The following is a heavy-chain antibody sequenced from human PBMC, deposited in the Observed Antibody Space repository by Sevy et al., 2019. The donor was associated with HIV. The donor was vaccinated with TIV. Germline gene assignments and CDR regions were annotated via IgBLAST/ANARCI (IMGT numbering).Heavy chain of an antibody. D-gene: IGHD6-6*01. CDR3: AREEYSSSSGHYYYYYGMDV. CDR1: GFTVSSNY. V-gene: IGHV3-53*01. J-gene: IGHJ6*02. Sequence: GGSLRLSCAASGFTVSSNYMSWVRQAPGKGLEWVSVIYSGGSTYYADSVKGRFTISRDNSKNTLYLQMNSLRAEDTAVYYWAREEYSSSSGHYYYYYGMDVWGQGTTVTVSS. CDR2: IYSGGST.